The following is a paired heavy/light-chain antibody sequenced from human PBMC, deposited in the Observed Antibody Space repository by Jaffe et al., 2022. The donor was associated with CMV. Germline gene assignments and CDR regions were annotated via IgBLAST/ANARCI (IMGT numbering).Light chain of an antibody. V-gene: IGLV3-1*01. J-gene: IGLJ2*01. CDR1: KLGDKY. CDR3: QAWDSSTVV. CDR2: QDD. Sequence: SYELTQPPSVSVSPGHTASITCSGDKLGDKYACWYQQRPGQSPVLVIYQDDKRPSGIPERFSGSNSGNTATLTISGTQAMDEADYYCQAWDSSTVVFGGGTKLTVL.
Heavy chain of an antibody. Sequence: EVQLVESGGGLLQPGGSLRLSCAASGFTFSIYWMHWVRQVPGKGLVWVSRINQDGSDTTYADSVKGRFTISRDNAKNTLYLQMNSLRAEDTAVYYCAREGIEAIGAGLDYWGQGTLVTVSS. V-gene: IGHV3-74*01. D-gene: IGHD3-16*01. CDR1: GFTFSIYW. CDR3: AREGIEAIGAGLDY. J-gene: IGHJ4*02. CDR2: INQDGSDT.